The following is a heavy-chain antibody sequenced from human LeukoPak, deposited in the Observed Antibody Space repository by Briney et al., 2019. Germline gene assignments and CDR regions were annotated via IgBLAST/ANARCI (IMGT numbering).Heavy chain of an antibody. CDR1: GGSISTYY. CDR2: IYYSVTT. D-gene: IGHD3-10*01. CDR3: ARGWEFFDY. V-gene: IGHV4-59*01. Sequence: SETLSLTCTVSGGSISTYYWSWIRQPPGKGLGCIGYIYYSVTTNYNPSLKSRVTISVDASKNQVSLKLTSVTAADTAVYYCARGWEFFDYWGQGTLGTVSS. J-gene: IGHJ4*02.